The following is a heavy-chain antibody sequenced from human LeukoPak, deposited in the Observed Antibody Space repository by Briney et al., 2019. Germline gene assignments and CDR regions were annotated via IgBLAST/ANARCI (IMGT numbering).Heavy chain of an antibody. V-gene: IGHV1-18*01. CDR1: GYTFTSYG. J-gene: IGHJ5*02. CDR2: ISAHNGNT. Sequence: ASVKVSCKASGYTFTSYGISWVRQAPGQGLEWMGWISAHNGNTNYAQKLQGRVTMTTDTSTSTAYMELRSLRSDDTAVYYCASSALRYFDWLLMNNWFDPWGQGTLVTVSS. CDR3: ASSALRYFDWLLMNNWFDP. D-gene: IGHD3-9*01.